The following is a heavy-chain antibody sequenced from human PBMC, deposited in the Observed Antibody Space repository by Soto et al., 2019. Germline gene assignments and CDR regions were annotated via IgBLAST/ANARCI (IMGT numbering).Heavy chain of an antibody. D-gene: IGHD3-22*01. CDR3: EIVVVVIPPGYYYAMDV. CDR1: GFTFSSFH. J-gene: IGHJ6*02. Sequence: GGSLRLSCAASGFTFSSFHMNWVRQAPGRGLEWVAYITSSSDTIYYSDSVKGRFTISRDNGKNSLFLQMNSLRDEDAAVYYCEIVVVVIPPGYYYAMDVWGEGITVTVPS. CDR2: ITSSSDTI. V-gene: IGHV3-48*02.